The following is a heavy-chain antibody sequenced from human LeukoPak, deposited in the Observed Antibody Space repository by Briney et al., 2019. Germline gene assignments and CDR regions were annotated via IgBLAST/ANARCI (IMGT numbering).Heavy chain of an antibody. CDR3: ARGAYSGSYYVYYYYGMDV. CDR1: GSTFSSYS. V-gene: IGHV3-21*01. Sequence: PGGSLRLSCAASGSTFSSYSMNWVRQAPGKGLEWVSSISSSSSYIYYAGSVKGRFTISRDNAKNSLYLQMNSLRAEDTAVYYCARGAYSGSYYVYYYYGMDVWGQGTTVTVSS. D-gene: IGHD1-26*01. CDR2: ISSSSSYI. J-gene: IGHJ6*02.